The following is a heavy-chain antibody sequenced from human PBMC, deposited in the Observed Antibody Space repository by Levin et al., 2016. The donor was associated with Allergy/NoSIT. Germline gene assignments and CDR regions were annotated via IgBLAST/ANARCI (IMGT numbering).Heavy chain of an antibody. J-gene: IGHJ3*02. V-gene: IGHV3-15*01. Sequence: GESLKISCAASGFTFSNAWMSWVRQAPGKGLEWVGRIKSKTDGGTTDYAAPVKGRFTISRDDSKNTLYLQMNSLKTEDTAVYYCTTFPHIVVENDAFDIWGQGTMVTVSS. CDR1: GFTFSNAW. CDR2: IKSKTDGGTT. D-gene: IGHD2-21*01. CDR3: TTFPHIVVENDAFDI.